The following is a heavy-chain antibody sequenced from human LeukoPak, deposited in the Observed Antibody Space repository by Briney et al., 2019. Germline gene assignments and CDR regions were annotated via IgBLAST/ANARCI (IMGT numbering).Heavy chain of an antibody. D-gene: IGHD6-25*01. J-gene: IGHJ4*02. CDR2: ISTDGSST. CDR3: VRKPAPAD. V-gene: IGHV3-74*01. CDR1: GFTFSIFW. Sequence: GGSLRLSCAASGFTFSIFWMHWVRQAPGKGLVWVSRISTDGSSTSYADSVKGRFTISRDNAKNTLYLQMNSLRAEDTAVYYCVRKPAPADWGQGTLVIVSS.